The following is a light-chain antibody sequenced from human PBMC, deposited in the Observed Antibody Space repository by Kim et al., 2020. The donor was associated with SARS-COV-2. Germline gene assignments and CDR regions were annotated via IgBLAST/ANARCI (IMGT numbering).Light chain of an antibody. Sequence: EIVLTQSPATLSLSPGERATLSCRASQSVSSYLAWYQQKPGQAPRLLIYDASNRATGIPARFSGSGSGPDFTLTISSLEPADFAVYYCQQRSNWLFTFGPGTKVDIK. V-gene: IGKV3-11*01. CDR1: QSVSSY. CDR2: DAS. J-gene: IGKJ3*01. CDR3: QQRSNWLFT.